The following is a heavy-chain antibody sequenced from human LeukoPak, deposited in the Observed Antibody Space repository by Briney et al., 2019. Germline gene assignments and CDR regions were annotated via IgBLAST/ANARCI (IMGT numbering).Heavy chain of an antibody. Sequence: GGSLRLSCAASGFTFSSYAMSWVRQAPGKGLEWVSSISSSSSTIYYADSVKGRFTISRDNAKNSLYLQMNSLRAEDTAVYYCARRAVGVLLWFGELSFDYWGQGTLVTVSS. CDR1: GFTFSSYA. CDR2: ISSSSSTI. CDR3: ARRAVGVLLWFGELSFDY. D-gene: IGHD3-10*01. J-gene: IGHJ4*02. V-gene: IGHV3-21*01.